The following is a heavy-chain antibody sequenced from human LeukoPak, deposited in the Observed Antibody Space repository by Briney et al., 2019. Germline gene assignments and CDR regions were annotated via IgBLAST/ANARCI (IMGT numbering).Heavy chain of an antibody. V-gene: IGHV4-59*08. J-gene: IGHJ6*03. D-gene: IGHD2-2*01. Sequence: SETLSLTCTVSGGSISSYYCSWIRQPPGKGLEGIGYIYYSGSTNYNPSLKSRVTISVDTSTNQFSLKLSSVTAADTAVYYCARLGYCSSTSWLPGDCYYYYMDVWGKGTTVTVSS. CDR2: IYYSGST. CDR3: ARLGYCSSTSWLPGDCYYYYMDV. CDR1: GGSISSYY.